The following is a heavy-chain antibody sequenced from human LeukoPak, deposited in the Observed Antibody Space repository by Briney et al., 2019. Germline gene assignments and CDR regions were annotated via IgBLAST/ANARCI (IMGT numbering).Heavy chain of an antibody. CDR1: GFTFSNYA. CDR2: ISDSGDTA. CDR3: ANLNAPYWGNLDY. Sequence: GGSLRLSCVVSGFTFSNYAMGWVRQAPGQGLDWVSAISDSGDTAYYADSVKGRFTISRDNSKSTLYLQMNSLRAEDTAVYYCANLNAPYWGNLDYWGQGTLVTVSS. V-gene: IGHV3-23*01. J-gene: IGHJ4*02. D-gene: IGHD3-16*01.